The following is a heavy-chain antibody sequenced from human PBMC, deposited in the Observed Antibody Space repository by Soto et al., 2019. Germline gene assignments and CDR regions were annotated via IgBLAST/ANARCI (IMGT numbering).Heavy chain of an antibody. CDR3: AGGSSSWYLVY. Sequence: PSETLSLTCAVYGGSFSGYYWSWIRQPPGKGLEWIGEINHSGSTNYNPSLKSRVTISVDTSKNQFSLKLSSVTAADTAVYYCAGGSSSWYLVYWGQGTLVTVSS. CDR1: GGSFSGYY. D-gene: IGHD6-13*01. V-gene: IGHV4-34*01. J-gene: IGHJ4*02. CDR2: INHSGST.